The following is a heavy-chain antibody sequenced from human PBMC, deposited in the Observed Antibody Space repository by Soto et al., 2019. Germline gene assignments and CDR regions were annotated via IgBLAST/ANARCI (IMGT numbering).Heavy chain of an antibody. J-gene: IGHJ4*02. Sequence: SETLSLTCAVYGGSFSGYYWSWIRQPPGKGLEWIGEINHSGSTNYNPSLKSRVTISVDTSKNQFSLKLSSVTAADTAVYYCARGWQQHDYWGQGTLVTVSS. CDR3: ARGWQQHDY. D-gene: IGHD6-13*01. V-gene: IGHV4-34*01. CDR1: GGSFSGYY. CDR2: INHSGST.